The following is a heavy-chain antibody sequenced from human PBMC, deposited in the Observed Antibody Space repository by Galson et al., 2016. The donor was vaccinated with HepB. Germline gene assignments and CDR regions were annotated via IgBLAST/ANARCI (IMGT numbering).Heavy chain of an antibody. V-gene: IGHV5-51*01. J-gene: IGHJ5*02. Sequence: QSGAEVKKPGESLKISCKGSGFKFTSSWIGWVRQMPGKGLEWMGIIYVGDSDTRYSPSFQGQVTISADKSLNTADLQWSSLKASDTAIYYCARHGVTEGYDIWGQGTLVTVSS. CDR3: ARHGVTEGYDI. CDR1: GFKFTSSW. CDR2: IYVGDSDT.